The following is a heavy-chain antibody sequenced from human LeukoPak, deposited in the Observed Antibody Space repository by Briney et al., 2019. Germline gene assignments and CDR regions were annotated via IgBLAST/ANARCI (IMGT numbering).Heavy chain of an antibody. CDR3: VIDLGDYNDF. Sequence: TGGSLRLSCAVSGITFSSYWMHWVRHDPGRGLLWVSRINTQGTYTNYADSVKGRFTISRDNAKNTLYLQMSSLRADDTAVYYCVIDLGDYNDFWGQGTLVSVSS. CDR2: INTQGTYT. V-gene: IGHV3-74*01. J-gene: IGHJ4*02. D-gene: IGHD2-15*01. CDR1: GITFSSYW.